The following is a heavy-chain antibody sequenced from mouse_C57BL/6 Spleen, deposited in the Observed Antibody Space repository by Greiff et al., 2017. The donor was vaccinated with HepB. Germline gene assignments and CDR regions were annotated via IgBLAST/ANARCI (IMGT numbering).Heavy chain of an antibody. CDR1: GYTFTSYW. CDR2: IDPSDSYT. J-gene: IGHJ2*01. Sequence: QVQLQQPGAELVRPGTSVKLSCKASGYTFTSYWMHWVKQRPGQGLEWIGVIDPSDSYTNYNQKFKGKATLTVDTSSSTAYMQLSSLTSEDSAVYYCARLSPHYWGQGTTLTVSS. CDR3: ARLSPHY. V-gene: IGHV1-59*01.